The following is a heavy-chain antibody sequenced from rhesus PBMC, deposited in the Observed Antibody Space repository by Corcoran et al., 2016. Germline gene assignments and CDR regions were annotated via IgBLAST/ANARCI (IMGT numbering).Heavy chain of an antibody. V-gene: IGHV4-99*01. CDR1: GYSISSGYY. J-gene: IGHJ4*01. CDR2: ISGSSGST. D-gene: IGHD3-28*01. Sequence: QVQLQESGPGLVKPSETLSLTCAVSGYSISSGYYWGWIRPPPGKGLEYIGYISGSSGSTYYNPSLKSRVTISKDTSKNQFSRKLSSVTAADTAVYYCARRPYYYDSGYFYWGQGVLVTVSS. CDR3: ARRPYYYDSGYFY.